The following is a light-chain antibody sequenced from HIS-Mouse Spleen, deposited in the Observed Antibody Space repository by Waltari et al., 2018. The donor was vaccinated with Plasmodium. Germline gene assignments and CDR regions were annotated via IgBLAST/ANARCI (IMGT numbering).Light chain of an antibody. CDR3: QQSYSTPWT. V-gene: IGKV1-39*01. Sequence: SQMTQSPSSLSASVADRVNLTCRASQSISSYLNWYQQKPGKAPKLLIYAASSLQSGVPSRFSGSGSGTDFTLTISSLQPEDFATYYCQQSYSTPWTFGQGTKVEIK. J-gene: IGKJ1*01. CDR1: QSISSY. CDR2: AAS.